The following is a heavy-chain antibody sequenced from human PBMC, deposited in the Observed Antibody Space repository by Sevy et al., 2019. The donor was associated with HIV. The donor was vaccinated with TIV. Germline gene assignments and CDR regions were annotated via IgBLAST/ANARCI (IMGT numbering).Heavy chain of an antibody. CDR3: AAEWTYDSSGYYYVSDAFDI. Sequence: ASVKVSCKASGGTFSSYAISWVRQAPGQGLEWMGGIIPIFGTTNYAQKFQGRVTITADESTSTAYMELSSLRSEDTAVYYCAAEWTYDSSGYYYVSDAFDIWGQGTMVTVSS. D-gene: IGHD3-22*01. CDR2: IIPIFGTT. J-gene: IGHJ3*02. CDR1: GGTFSSYA. V-gene: IGHV1-69*13.